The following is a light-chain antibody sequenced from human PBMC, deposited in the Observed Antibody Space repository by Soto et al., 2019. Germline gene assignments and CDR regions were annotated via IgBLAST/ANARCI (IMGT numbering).Light chain of an antibody. Sequence: IVLTQSPGTVSLSPGKRATLSCRASQSVSSSYLAWYQQKPGQAPRLLIYGASSRATGIPDRFSGSGSGTDFTITISRLEPEDFAVYYCQQYGSSPPRYTFGQGTKLEIK. CDR1: QSVSSSY. J-gene: IGKJ2*01. CDR3: QQYGSSPPRYT. CDR2: GAS. V-gene: IGKV3-20*01.